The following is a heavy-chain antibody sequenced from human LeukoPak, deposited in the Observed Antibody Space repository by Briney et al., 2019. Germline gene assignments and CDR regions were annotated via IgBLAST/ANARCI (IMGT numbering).Heavy chain of an antibody. CDR2: IYSGGST. V-gene: IGHV3-53*01. J-gene: IGHJ4*02. Sequence: GGSLRLSCEASGFTVSSNYMSWVRQAPGKGLEWVSVIYSGGSTYYADSVKGRFTISRDNSKNTLYLQMNSLRAEDTAVYYCARGVEANWVFDYWGQGTLVTVSS. CDR1: GFTVSSNY. D-gene: IGHD7-27*01. CDR3: ARGVEANWVFDY.